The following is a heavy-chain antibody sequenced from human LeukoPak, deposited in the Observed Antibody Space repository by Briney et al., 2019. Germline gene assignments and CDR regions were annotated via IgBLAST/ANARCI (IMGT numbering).Heavy chain of an antibody. V-gene: IGHV4-59*08. D-gene: IGHD3-22*01. CDR3: ASSYYDSSGYDILPFDY. J-gene: IGHJ4*02. Sequence: PSETLSLTCTVSGGSISSYYWSWIRQPPGKGLEWIGYIYYSGSTNYNPSLKSRVTISVDTSKNQFSLKLSSVTAADTAVYYCASSYYDSSGYDILPFDYWGQGTLVTVSS. CDR2: IYYSGST. CDR1: GGSISSYY.